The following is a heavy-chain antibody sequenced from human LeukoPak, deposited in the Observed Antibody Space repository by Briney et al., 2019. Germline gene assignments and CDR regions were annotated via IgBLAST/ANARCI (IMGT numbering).Heavy chain of an antibody. Sequence: GGSLRLSCAVSGFTFSSYSMNWVRQAPGKGLEWVSSISSSSSYIYYADSVKGRFTISRDNAKNSLYLQMNSLRAEDTAVYYCARVVALVWGYCSGSSCYLPPDYWGQGTLVTVSS. D-gene: IGHD2-15*01. CDR2: ISSSSSYI. J-gene: IGHJ4*02. V-gene: IGHV3-21*01. CDR3: ARVVALVWGYCSGSSCYLPPDY. CDR1: GFTFSSYS.